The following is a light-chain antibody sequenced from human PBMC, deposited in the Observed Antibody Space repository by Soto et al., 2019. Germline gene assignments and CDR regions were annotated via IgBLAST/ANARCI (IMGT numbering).Light chain of an antibody. J-gene: IGKJ1*01. CDR3: QQYVSSPRT. CDR1: QSVSSSY. Sequence: EIVLAESPGTLSLSPGERATLSCRASQSVSSSYLAWYQQKPGQAPRLLIYEASSRPTGIPDRFSGSGSGTDFTLTISRLEPEDFAVYYCQQYVSSPRTFGQGTKVDIK. V-gene: IGKV3-20*01. CDR2: EAS.